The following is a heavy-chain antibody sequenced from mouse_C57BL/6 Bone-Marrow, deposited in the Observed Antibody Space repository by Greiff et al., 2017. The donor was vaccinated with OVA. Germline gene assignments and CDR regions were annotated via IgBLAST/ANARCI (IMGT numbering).Heavy chain of an antibody. D-gene: IGHD3-2*02. J-gene: IGHJ3*01. Sequence: QVQLQQPGAELVRPGSSVKLSCKASGYTFTSYWMHWVKQRPIQGLEWIGNIDPSDSETHYNQKFKDKATLTVDKSSSPAYMQLSSLTSEDSAVYYCASLDSSGYTWFAYWAKGLWSLSLQ. CDR2: IDPSDSET. CDR3: ASLDSSGYTWFAY. V-gene: IGHV1-52*01. CDR1: GYTFTSYW.